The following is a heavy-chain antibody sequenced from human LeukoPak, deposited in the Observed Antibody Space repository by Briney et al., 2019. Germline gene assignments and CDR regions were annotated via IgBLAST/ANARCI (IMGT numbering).Heavy chain of an antibody. CDR3: AELGITMIGGV. J-gene: IGHJ6*04. Sequence: GGSPRLSCAASGFTFSSYEMNWVRQAPGKGLEWVSYISSSGSTIYYADSVRGRFTISRDNAKNSLYLQMNSLRAEDTAVYYCAELGITMIGGVWGKGTTVTISS. V-gene: IGHV3-48*03. D-gene: IGHD3-10*02. CDR1: GFTFSSYE. CDR2: ISSSGSTI.